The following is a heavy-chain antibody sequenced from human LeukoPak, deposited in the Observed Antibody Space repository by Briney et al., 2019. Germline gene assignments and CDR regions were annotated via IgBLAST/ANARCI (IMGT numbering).Heavy chain of an antibody. Sequence: GASVKVSCKASGYTFTSYGISWVRQAPGQGREWMGWISAYNGNTNYAQKLQGRDTMTTDTSTSTAYMELRSLRSDDTAVYYCARVKESSGYYAFDIWGQGTMVTVSS. V-gene: IGHV1-18*01. D-gene: IGHD3-22*01. CDR1: GYTFTSYG. J-gene: IGHJ3*02. CDR2: ISAYNGNT. CDR3: ARVKESSGYYAFDI.